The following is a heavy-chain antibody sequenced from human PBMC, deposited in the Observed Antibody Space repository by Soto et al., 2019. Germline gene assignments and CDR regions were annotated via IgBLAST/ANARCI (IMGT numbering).Heavy chain of an antibody. CDR1: GFTVSNNY. D-gene: IGHD5-12*01. V-gene: IGHV3-53*01. J-gene: IGHJ4*02. Sequence: GGSLRLSCAASGFTVSNNYMSWVRQAPGKGLEWVSVIYSAGGTYYADSVKGRFTISRDNSKNTLYLQMESLRDEDTAVYYCATSRDGYNFLRFDYWGQGTPVTVSS. CDR2: IYSAGGT. CDR3: ATSRDGYNFLRFDY.